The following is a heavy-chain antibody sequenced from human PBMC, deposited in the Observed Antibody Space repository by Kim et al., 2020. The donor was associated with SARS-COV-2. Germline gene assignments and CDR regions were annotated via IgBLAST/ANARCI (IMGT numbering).Heavy chain of an antibody. Sequence: GGSLRLSCAASGFTFSSYGMHWVRQAPGKGLEWVAVIWYDGSNKYYADSVKGRFTISRDNSKNTLYLQMNSLRAEDTAVYYCAKAGLGDYDILYAFDIWGQGTMVTVSS. D-gene: IGHD3-9*01. CDR3: AKAGLGDYDILYAFDI. CDR1: GFTFSSYG. J-gene: IGHJ3*02. CDR2: IWYDGSNK. V-gene: IGHV3-33*06.